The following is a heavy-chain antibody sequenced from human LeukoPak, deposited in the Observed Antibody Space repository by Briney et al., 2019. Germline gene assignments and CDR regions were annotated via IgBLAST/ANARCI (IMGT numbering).Heavy chain of an antibody. J-gene: IGHJ4*02. CDR3: ARDWYNSLNYFDY. Sequence: PGGSLRLSCAASGFTFDNYAMHWVRQAPGKGLEWVAVISYDASNKYYADSVKGRFTISRDNSNSTLYLQMNSLRVDDTAVYYCARDWYNSLNYFDYWGQGSLVTVSS. V-gene: IGHV3-30-3*01. CDR2: ISYDASNK. D-gene: IGHD1-1*01. CDR1: GFTFDNYA.